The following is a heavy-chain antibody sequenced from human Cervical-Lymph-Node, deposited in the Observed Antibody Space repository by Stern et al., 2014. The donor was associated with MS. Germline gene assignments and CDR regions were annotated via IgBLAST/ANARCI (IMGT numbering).Heavy chain of an antibody. Sequence: EVQLVESGGGLVQPGRSLRLSCVASGFTFDDYAMHWVRQAPGKGLEWVSGITWNSVSVGYADSVKGRFTISRDNAKNSLYLQMNSLRGDDTALYYCAKGSGGSGYYPVALDYWGQGTLVTVSS. CDR1: GFTFDDYA. CDR3: AKGSGGSGYYPVALDY. J-gene: IGHJ4*02. CDR2: ITWNSVSV. V-gene: IGHV3-9*01. D-gene: IGHD3-3*01.